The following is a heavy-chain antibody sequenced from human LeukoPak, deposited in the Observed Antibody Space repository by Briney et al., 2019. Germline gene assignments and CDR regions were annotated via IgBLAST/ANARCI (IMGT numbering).Heavy chain of an antibody. CDR2: ISSSGSTI. J-gene: IGHJ2*01. V-gene: IGHV3-11*01. CDR3: ARVVVVIRASWYFDL. CDR1: GFTFSDYY. Sequence: PGGSLRLSCAASGFTFSDYYMSWIRQAPGKGLEWVSYISSSGSTIYYADSVKGRFTTSRDNAKNSLYLQMNSLRAEDTAVYYCARVVVVIRASWYFDLWGRGTLVTVSS. D-gene: IGHD3-22*01.